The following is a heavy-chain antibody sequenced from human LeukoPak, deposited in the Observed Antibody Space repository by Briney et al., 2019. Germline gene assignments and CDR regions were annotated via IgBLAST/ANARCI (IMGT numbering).Heavy chain of an antibody. CDR1: GFTFDDYA. CDR3: ATDNVAGAAAYYGMDV. CDR2: ISWNSGSI. Sequence: GGSLRLSCAASGFTFDDYAMHWVRQAPGKGLEWVSGISWNSGSIGYADSVKGRFTISRDNAKNSLYLQMNSLRAEDTALYYCATDNVAGAAAYYGMDVWGQGTTVTVSS. V-gene: IGHV3-9*01. D-gene: IGHD6-13*01. J-gene: IGHJ6*02.